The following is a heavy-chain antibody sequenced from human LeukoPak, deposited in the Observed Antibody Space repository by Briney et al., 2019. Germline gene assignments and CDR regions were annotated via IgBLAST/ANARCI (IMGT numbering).Heavy chain of an antibody. V-gene: IGHV4-59*01. D-gene: IGHD3-16*01. CDR2: IYYSGST. CDR3: ARESGLGDYFDY. J-gene: IGHJ4*02. CDR1: GGSISSYY. Sequence: SETLSLTCTVSGGSISSYYWSWIRQPPGKGLEWIGYIYYSGSTNYNPSLKSRVTISVDTSKNQFSLKLSSETAADTAVYYCARESGLGDYFDYWGQGTLVTVSS.